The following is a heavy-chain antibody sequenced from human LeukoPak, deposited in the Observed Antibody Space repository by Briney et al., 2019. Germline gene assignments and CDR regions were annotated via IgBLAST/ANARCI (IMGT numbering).Heavy chain of an antibody. Sequence: PSETLSLTCTVSGGSISSYYWSWIRQPPGKGLEWIGYIYSSGSTEYNPSLKSRVSISVDTSKNQFSLKLTSVTAADTAVYYCARIVVWGDLDVWGRGTLVTVSS. CDR2: IYSSGST. J-gene: IGHJ3*01. CDR3: ARIVVWGDLDV. D-gene: IGHD3-22*01. CDR1: GGSISSYY. V-gene: IGHV4-59*01.